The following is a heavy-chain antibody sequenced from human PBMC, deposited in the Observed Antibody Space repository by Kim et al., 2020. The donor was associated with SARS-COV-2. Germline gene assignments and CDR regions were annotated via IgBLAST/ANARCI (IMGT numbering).Heavy chain of an antibody. V-gene: IGHV3-74*01. CDR3: ARGAICTGGSCIYDSSGYYTIPLDY. CDR2: INRDGSST. J-gene: IGHJ4*02. D-gene: IGHD3-22*01. CDR1: GFTFSSYW. Sequence: GGSLRLSCAASGFTFSSYWMHWVRQAPGKGLVWVSRINRDGSSTGYADFVKGRFTISRDNAKSTLYLQVNSLRAEDTAVYYCARGAICTGGSCIYDSSGYYTIPLDYWGQGTLVTVSS.